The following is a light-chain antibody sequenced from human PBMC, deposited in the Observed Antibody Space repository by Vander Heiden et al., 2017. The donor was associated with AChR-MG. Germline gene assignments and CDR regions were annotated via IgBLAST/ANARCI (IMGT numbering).Light chain of an antibody. Sequence: VVMTQSPATLSVATGKSATLSCRAHHSIRSNLAWYQEKRGQAPRHLIYDTSSTADGIPARCSGSGSGTEFTPPISGLQSEDFAVYCCQQYNDWPPWTFGQGTKVEIK. J-gene: IGKJ1*01. CDR2: DTS. V-gene: IGKV3D-15*01. CDR3: QQYNDWPPWT. CDR1: HSIRSN.